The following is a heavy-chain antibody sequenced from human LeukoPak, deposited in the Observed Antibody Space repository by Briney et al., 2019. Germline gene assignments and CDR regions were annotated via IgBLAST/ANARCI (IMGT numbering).Heavy chain of an antibody. CDR1: GFTLSSYS. Sequence: PGGSLRLSCTVSGFTLSSYSMNWFRQAPGKGLEWVAYIYASSSNVYYVDSVMGRFPVSKDNPKSPLFLQMNSPRAEDTAVYYCARVKGTYFDYWGQGALVTVSS. J-gene: IGHJ4*02. V-gene: IGHV3-48*01. CDR2: IYASSSNV. D-gene: IGHD1-1*01. CDR3: ARVKGTYFDY.